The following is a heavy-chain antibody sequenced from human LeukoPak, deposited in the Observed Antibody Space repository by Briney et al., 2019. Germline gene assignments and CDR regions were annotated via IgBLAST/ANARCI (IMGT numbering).Heavy chain of an antibody. CDR1: GGSISSSSYY. Sequence: SETLSLTCTVSGGSISSSSYYWGWIRQPPGKGLEWIGSIYYSGSTYYNPCLKSRVTISVDTSKNQFSLKLSSVTAADTAVYYCAGALQDIVVVPAAAFDYWGQGTLVTVSS. V-gene: IGHV4-39*01. J-gene: IGHJ4*02. CDR3: AGALQDIVVVPAAAFDY. CDR2: IYYSGST. D-gene: IGHD2-2*01.